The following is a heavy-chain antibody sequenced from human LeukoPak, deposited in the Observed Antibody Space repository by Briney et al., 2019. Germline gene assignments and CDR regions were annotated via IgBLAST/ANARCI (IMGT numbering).Heavy chain of an antibody. V-gene: IGHV1-46*01. Sequence: ASVKVSCKASGYTFTSYYMHWVRQAPGQGLEWMGIINPSGGSTSYAQKFQGRVTMTRDMSTSTVYMELSSLRSEDTAVYYCARTMVRGVIINYYYYMDVWGKGTTVTISS. CDR1: GYTFTSYY. CDR3: ARTMVRGVIINYYYYMDV. CDR2: INPSGGST. D-gene: IGHD3-10*01. J-gene: IGHJ6*03.